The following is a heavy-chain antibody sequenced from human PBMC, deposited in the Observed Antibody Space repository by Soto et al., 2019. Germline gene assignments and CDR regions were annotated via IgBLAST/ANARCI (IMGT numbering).Heavy chain of an antibody. Sequence: GGSLRLSCAASGFTFSSYWMHWVRQAPGRGLVWVSRINTDGSSTSYADSEKGRFTISRDNAKNTLYLQMNSLRAEDTAVYYCARDRFGSWQFDNWGQGTLVTV. D-gene: IGHD3-10*01. V-gene: IGHV3-74*01. CDR2: INTDGSST. CDR1: GFTFSSYW. J-gene: IGHJ4*02. CDR3: ARDRFGSWQFDN.